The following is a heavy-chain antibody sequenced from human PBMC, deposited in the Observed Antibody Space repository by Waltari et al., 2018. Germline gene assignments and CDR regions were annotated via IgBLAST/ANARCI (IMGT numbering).Heavy chain of an antibody. J-gene: IGHJ4*02. V-gene: IGHV3-21*01. CDR1: GGSISSSS. Sequence: LQLQESGPGLVKPSETLSLTCTVSGGSISSSSYYWGWIRQPPGKGLEWVSSISSSSSYIYYADSVKGRFTISRDNAKNSLYLQMNSLRAEDTAVYYCASDYMVRGNWGQGTLVTVSS. CDR3: ASDYMVRGN. D-gene: IGHD3-10*01. CDR2: ISSSSSYI.